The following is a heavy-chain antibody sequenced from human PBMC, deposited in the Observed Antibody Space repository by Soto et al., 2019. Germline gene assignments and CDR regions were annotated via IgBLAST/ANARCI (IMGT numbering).Heavy chain of an antibody. CDR3: AKDLRVYYYDSSGYYPDY. CDR1: GFTFSSYG. V-gene: IGHV3-30*18. Sequence: QVQLVESGGGVVQPGRSLRLSCAASGFTFSSYGMHWVRQAPGKGLEWVAVISYDGSNKYYADSVKGRFTISRDNSKHTLYLQMNSLRAEDTAVYYCAKDLRVYYYDSSGYYPDYWGQGTLVTVSS. D-gene: IGHD3-22*01. J-gene: IGHJ4*02. CDR2: ISYDGSNK.